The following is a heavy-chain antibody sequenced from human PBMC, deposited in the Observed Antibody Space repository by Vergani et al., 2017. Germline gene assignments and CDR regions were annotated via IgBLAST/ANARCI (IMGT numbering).Heavy chain of an antibody. J-gene: IGHJ6*03. D-gene: IGHD3-3*01. V-gene: IGHV3-9*01. CDR3: AKDINDFWSGYYYMDV. Sequence: EVQLVESGGGLVQPGRSLRLSCAASGFTFDDYAMHWVRQAPGKGLEWVSGISWNSGSIGYADSVKGRFTISSDNAKNSLYLQMNSLRAEDTALYYCAKDINDFWSGYYYMDVWGKGTTVTVSS. CDR1: GFTFDDYA. CDR2: ISWNSGSI.